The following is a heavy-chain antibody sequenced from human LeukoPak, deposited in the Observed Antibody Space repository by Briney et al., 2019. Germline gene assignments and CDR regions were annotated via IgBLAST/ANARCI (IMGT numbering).Heavy chain of an antibody. CDR2: INHSGST. Sequence: PSETLSLTCAVYGGSFSGYYWSWIRQPPGKGLEWVGEINHSGSTNYNPSLKSRVTISVDTSKNQFSLKLSSVTAADTAVYYCARGRPEGYQLLPGIDYWGQGTLVTVSS. J-gene: IGHJ4*02. V-gene: IGHV4-34*01. D-gene: IGHD2-2*01. CDR3: ARGRPEGYQLLPGIDY. CDR1: GGSFSGYY.